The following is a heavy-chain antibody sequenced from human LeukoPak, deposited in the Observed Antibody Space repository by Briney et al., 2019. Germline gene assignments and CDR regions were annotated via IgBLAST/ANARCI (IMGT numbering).Heavy chain of an antibody. Sequence: PGGSLRLSCAASGFTFSSYSMNWVRQAPGKGLEWVSSISSSSSYIYYADSVEGRFTISRDNAKNSLYLQMNSLRAEDTAVYYCARVICSGGSCRFDYWGQGTLVTVSS. CDR3: ARVICSGGSCRFDY. V-gene: IGHV3-21*01. D-gene: IGHD2-15*01. J-gene: IGHJ4*02. CDR1: GFTFSSYS. CDR2: ISSSSSYI.